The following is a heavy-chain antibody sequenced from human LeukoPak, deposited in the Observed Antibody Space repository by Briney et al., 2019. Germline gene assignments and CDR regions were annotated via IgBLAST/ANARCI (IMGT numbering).Heavy chain of an antibody. V-gene: IGHV3-23*01. J-gene: IGHJ5*02. Sequence: PGGSLRLSCAASGFTFTSYAMNWVRQAPGKGLEWVSRISDGSAGTYYADSVKGRFTISRDNSKNTLYLQMNSLRAEDTAVYYCAKASGLRSFTLISWGLGTLVTVSS. CDR3: AKASGLRSFTLIS. CDR1: GFTFTSYA. D-gene: IGHD3-3*01. CDR2: ISDGSAGT.